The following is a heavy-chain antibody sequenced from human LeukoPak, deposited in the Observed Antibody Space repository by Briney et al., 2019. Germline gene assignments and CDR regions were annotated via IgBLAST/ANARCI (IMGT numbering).Heavy chain of an antibody. CDR2: IYYSGST. CDR3: ASTYYDFWSGYHGVNWFDP. J-gene: IGHJ5*02. CDR1: SYSISSGCY. V-gene: IGHV4-61*01. Sequence: SETLSLTCTVSSYSISSGCYWGWIRQPPGKGLEWIGYIYYSGSTNYNPSLKSRVTISVDTSKNQFSLKLSSVTAADTAVYYCASTYYDFWSGYHGVNWFDPWGQGTLVTVSS. D-gene: IGHD3-3*01.